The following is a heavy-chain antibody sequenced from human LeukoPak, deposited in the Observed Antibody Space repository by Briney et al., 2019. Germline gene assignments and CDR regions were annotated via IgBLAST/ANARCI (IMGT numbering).Heavy chain of an antibody. CDR3: ARAGGSLAFFDY. J-gene: IGHJ4*02. CDR1: GYTLTELS. V-gene: IGHV1-24*01. Sequence: ASVKVSCKVSGYTLTELSMHWVRQAPGKGLEWMGGFDPEDGETIYAQKFQGRVTMTEDTSTDTAYMELSSLRSEDTAVYYCARAGGSLAFFDYWGQGTLVTVSS. D-gene: IGHD3-16*01. CDR2: FDPEDGET.